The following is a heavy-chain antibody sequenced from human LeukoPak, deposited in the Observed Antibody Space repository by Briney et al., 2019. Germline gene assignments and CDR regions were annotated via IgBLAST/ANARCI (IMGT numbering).Heavy chain of an antibody. Sequence: GGSLRLSCAASGFTFSSYAMSWVRQAPGKGLEWVSAISGSGGSTYYADSVKGRFTISRDNSKNTLYLQMNSLTAEHTDIYCCAKDREVRGLIMELSHWGQGTLVTVSS. J-gene: IGHJ4*02. CDR1: GFTFSSYA. CDR3: AKDREVRGLIMELSH. CDR2: ISGSGGST. V-gene: IGHV3-23*01. D-gene: IGHD3-10*01.